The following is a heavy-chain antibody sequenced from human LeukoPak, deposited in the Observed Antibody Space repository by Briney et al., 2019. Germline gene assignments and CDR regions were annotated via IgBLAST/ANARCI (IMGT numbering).Heavy chain of an antibody. CDR3: ARRLGGSGSYYY. CDR2: IYYSGST. CDR1: GGSISSSIYY. V-gene: IGHV4-39*01. D-gene: IGHD3-10*01. J-gene: IGHJ4*02. Sequence: SETLSLTCSVSGGSISSSIYYWGWIRQPPGKGLEWIGSIYYSGSTYYNPSLKSRVTISVDTSKNQFSLKLRSVTAADTAVYYCARRLGGSGSYYYWGQGTLVTVFS.